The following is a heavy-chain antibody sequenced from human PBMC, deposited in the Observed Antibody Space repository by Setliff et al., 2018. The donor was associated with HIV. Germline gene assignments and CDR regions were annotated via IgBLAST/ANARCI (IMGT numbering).Heavy chain of an antibody. V-gene: IGHV4-61*09. CDR2: IYTDGTI. CDR3: ARGGQSSGYAIEY. CDR1: GGSISSGNYY. D-gene: IGHD5-12*01. Sequence: SETLSLTCSVSGGSISSGNYYWGWTRQPAGKGLEWIGHIYTDGTIKYNPSLKSRLTVSLDTSKNQFSLKLNPVTAADTAVYYCARGGQSSGYAIEYWGQGTLVTVSS. J-gene: IGHJ4*02.